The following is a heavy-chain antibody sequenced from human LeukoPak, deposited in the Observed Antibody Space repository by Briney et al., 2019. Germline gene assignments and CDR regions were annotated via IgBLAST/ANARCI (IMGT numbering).Heavy chain of an antibody. V-gene: IGHV3-7*01. J-gene: IGHJ4*02. CDR1: GFTFSTYW. Sequence: PGGSLRLSCAASGFTFSTYWMNWVRQAPGKGLEWVASINEDGTEKYYVDSVKGRFTISRDNAKNSLYLQMNSLRAEDTAVYYCARIMQAMSQGYWGQGTLVTVSS. CDR2: INEDGTEK. D-gene: IGHD5-18*01. CDR3: ARIMQAMSQGY.